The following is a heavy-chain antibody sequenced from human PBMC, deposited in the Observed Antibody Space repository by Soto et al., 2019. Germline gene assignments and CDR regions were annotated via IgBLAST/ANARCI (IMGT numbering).Heavy chain of an antibody. Sequence: QITLKEAGPTLVKPTQTLTLTCTFSGFSLNTRAVGVGWIRQPPGKALEWLALINWNDDKRYSPSLKDRLTITKDTSKTHVLLTMSNIDPVDTATYYCAHRHDLGGFDIWGHGTTVTVSS. J-gene: IGHJ3*02. CDR2: INWNDDK. CDR3: AHRHDLGGFDI. D-gene: IGHD2-15*01. V-gene: IGHV2-5*01. CDR1: GFSLNTRAVG.